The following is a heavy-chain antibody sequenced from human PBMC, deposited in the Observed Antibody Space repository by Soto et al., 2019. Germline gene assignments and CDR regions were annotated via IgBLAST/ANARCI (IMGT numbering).Heavy chain of an antibody. Sequence: GGSLRLSCAASGFTFGSLAMGWVRQAPGKGLEWVSVIDYSGGTTYYTDSVKGRFTISRDNSKKTLYLQMNSLRAEDTAVYYCAKDATRTSGWYHFDYWGQGALVTVSS. D-gene: IGHD6-19*01. CDR3: AKDATRTSGWYHFDY. J-gene: IGHJ4*02. V-gene: IGHV3-23*01. CDR1: GFTFGSLA. CDR2: IDYSGGTT.